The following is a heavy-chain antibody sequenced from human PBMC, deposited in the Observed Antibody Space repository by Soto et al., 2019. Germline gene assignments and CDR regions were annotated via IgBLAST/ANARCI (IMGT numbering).Heavy chain of an antibody. CDR2: ISYDGSNK. CDR3: ARDLPSSSWYSYYGMDV. J-gene: IGHJ6*02. V-gene: IGHV3-30-3*01. Sequence: GGSLRLSCAASGFTFSSYAMHWVRQAPGKGLEWVAVISYDGSNKYYADSVKGRFTISRDNSKNTLYLQMNSLRAEDTAVYYCARDLPSSSWYSYYGMDVWGQGTTVTVSS. CDR1: GFTFSSYA. D-gene: IGHD6-13*01.